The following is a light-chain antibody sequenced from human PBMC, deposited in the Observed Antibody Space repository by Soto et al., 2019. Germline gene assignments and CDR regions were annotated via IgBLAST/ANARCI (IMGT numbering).Light chain of an antibody. V-gene: IGKV3-11*01. Sequence: EIVMTHPPATLFVSPGKSVTLSFIASQSVGTNFAWYQQKPGQAPRLLIYDGSNRATGIPDRFSGSGSGTDFTLTIRRLEPEDFAVYYCQKSSDWPQINLGNGKRLEIK. J-gene: IGKJ5*01. CDR3: QKSSDWPQIN. CDR1: QSVGTN. CDR2: DGS.